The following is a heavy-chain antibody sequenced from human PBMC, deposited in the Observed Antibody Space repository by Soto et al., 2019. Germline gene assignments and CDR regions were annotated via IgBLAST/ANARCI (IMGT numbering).Heavy chain of an antibody. Sequence: ASVKVSCKASGCTFTSYGISWVRQAPGQGLEWMGWISAYNGNTNYAQKLQGRVTMTTDTSTSTAYMELRSLRSDDTAVYYCARGGDYGDYDDPRNCFDPWGQGILVTVSS. D-gene: IGHD4-17*01. V-gene: IGHV1-18*01. CDR2: ISAYNGNT. J-gene: IGHJ5*02. CDR3: ARGGDYGDYDDPRNCFDP. CDR1: GCTFTSYG.